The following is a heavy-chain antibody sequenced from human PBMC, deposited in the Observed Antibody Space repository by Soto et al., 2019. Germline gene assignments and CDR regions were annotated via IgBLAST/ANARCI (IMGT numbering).Heavy chain of an antibody. Sequence: LRLSCAASGFTFSSYGMHWVRQAPGKGLEWVAVISYDGSNKYYADSVKGRFTISRDNSKNTLYLQMNSLRAEDTAVYYCAKVFQRVYSSSSIDYWGQGTLVPVSS. J-gene: IGHJ4*02. CDR3: AKVFQRVYSSSSIDY. CDR2: ISYDGSNK. CDR1: GFTFSSYG. D-gene: IGHD6-6*01. V-gene: IGHV3-30*18.